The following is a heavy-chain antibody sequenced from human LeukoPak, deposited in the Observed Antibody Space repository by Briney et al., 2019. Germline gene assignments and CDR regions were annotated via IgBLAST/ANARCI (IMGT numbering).Heavy chain of an antibody. Sequence: SETLSLTCAVSGGSISSYYWSWIRQPPGKGLEWIGYIYYSGSTNYNPSLKSRVTISVDTSKNQFSLKLSSVTAADTAVYYCARHGRAGTKPPFDYWGQGTLVTVSS. V-gene: IGHV4-59*08. CDR3: ARHGRAGTKPPFDY. D-gene: IGHD6-13*01. CDR2: IYYSGST. CDR1: GGSISSYY. J-gene: IGHJ4*02.